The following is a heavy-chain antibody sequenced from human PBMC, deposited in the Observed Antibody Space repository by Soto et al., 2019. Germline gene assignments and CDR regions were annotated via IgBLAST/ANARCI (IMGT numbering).Heavy chain of an antibody. CDR1: GFTFSSYT. J-gene: IGHJ4*02. CDR2: ISSTGRTI. D-gene: IGHD3-10*01. Sequence: EVQLVVSGGGLVQPGKSLRLSCAASGFTFSSYTMNWVRQAPGKGLEWVSHISSTGRTIYYADSAKGRFTISRDNANNSSYLQMDSLRDEYTAVYYCTKGRTFGWGQGTLVTVSS. CDR3: TKGRTFG. V-gene: IGHV3-48*02.